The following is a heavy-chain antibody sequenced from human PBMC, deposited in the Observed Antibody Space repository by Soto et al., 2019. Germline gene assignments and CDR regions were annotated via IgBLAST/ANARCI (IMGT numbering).Heavy chain of an antibody. CDR1: GGSISSYY. CDR2: IYYSGST. V-gene: IGHV4-59*01. CDR3: ARAHSSSSPADY. Sequence: QVQLQESGPGLVKPSETLSLTCTVSGGSISSYYWSWIRQPPGKGLEWIGYIYYSGSTNYNPSLKSRVTISVDTSKNQFSLKLSSVTAADTAVYYCARAHSSSSPADYWGQGTLVTVSS. D-gene: IGHD6-6*01. J-gene: IGHJ4*02.